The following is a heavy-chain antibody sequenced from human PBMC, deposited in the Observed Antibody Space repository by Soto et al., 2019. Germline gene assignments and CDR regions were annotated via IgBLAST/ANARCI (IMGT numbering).Heavy chain of an antibody. CDR3: ARGPRYCSGGSCYSDS. Sequence: SRSLRLGSAAHGFSCSSYLMHWARQAPGKGLEWVAVIWYDGSNKYYADSVKGRFTISRDNSKNTLYLQMNSLRAEDTAVYYCARGPRYCSGGSCYSDSWGQGT. D-gene: IGHD2-15*01. CDR2: IWYDGSNK. J-gene: IGHJ4*02. V-gene: IGHV3-33*01. CDR1: GFSCSSYL.